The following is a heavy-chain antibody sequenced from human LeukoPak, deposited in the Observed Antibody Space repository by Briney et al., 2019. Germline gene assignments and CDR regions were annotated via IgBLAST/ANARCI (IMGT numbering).Heavy chain of an antibody. Sequence: ASVKVSCKASGYTFTSYDINWVRQATGQGLEWMGGIIPIFGTTNYPQKFQGRVTITADESTATAYMELSGLRSEDTAVYYCARGRGITVVGDVHGGDYYYYYMDVWGRGTTVTVSS. CDR1: GYTFTSYD. CDR3: ARGRGITVVGDVHGGDYYYYYMDV. V-gene: IGHV1-69*13. CDR2: IIPIFGTT. J-gene: IGHJ6*03. D-gene: IGHD3-10*01.